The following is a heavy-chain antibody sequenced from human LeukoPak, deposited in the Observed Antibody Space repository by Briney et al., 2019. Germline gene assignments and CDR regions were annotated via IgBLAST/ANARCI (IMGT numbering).Heavy chain of an antibody. V-gene: IGHV3-72*01. J-gene: IGHJ4*02. CDR3: VVRMFGVVN. D-gene: IGHD3-3*01. Sequence: GGSLRLSCAASGFTFSDHFMDWVRQAPGKGLEWLGRSRNKASSFTTEYAASVKGRFTISRDDSQNSLSLQMSSLKTEDTAVYYCVVRMFGVVNWGQGTLVTVSS. CDR2: SRNKASSFTT. CDR1: GFTFSDHF.